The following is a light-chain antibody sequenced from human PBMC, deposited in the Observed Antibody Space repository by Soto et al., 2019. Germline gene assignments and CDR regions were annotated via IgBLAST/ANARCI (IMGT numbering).Light chain of an antibody. V-gene: IGKV3-15*01. Sequence: EIVMTPSPATLSVSPVERATLSCRASQSVRGNLAWYQQKPGQSPRLLIYGASSRATGIPVRFSGSGSGTEFNLTISSLQSEDFAVYFCQQYDDWLRLTFGGGTKVDIK. CDR2: GAS. CDR3: QQYDDWLRLT. J-gene: IGKJ4*01. CDR1: QSVRGN.